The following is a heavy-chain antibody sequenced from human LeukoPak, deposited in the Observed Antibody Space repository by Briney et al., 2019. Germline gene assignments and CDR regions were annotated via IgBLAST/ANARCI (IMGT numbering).Heavy chain of an antibody. D-gene: IGHD3-3*01. Sequence: GASVKVSCKASGYTFTGYYMHWVRQAPGQGLEWMGWINPNSGGTNYAQKFQGRVTMTRDTSISTAYMELCRLRSDDTAVYYCARGVRELYDFWSGYHGYFDYWGQGTLVTVSS. CDR3: ARGVRELYDFWSGYHGYFDY. J-gene: IGHJ4*02. V-gene: IGHV1-2*02. CDR1: GYTFTGYY. CDR2: INPNSGGT.